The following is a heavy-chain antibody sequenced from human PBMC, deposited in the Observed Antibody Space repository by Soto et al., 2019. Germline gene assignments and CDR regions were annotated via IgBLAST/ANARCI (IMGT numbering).Heavy chain of an antibody. CDR1: GYSFTSYW. J-gene: IGHJ6*02. CDR3: ATRDQNNDYGGENGMAV. V-gene: IGHV5-51*01. Sequence: GESLKISCKGSGYSFTSYWIGWVRQMPGKGLEWMGIIYPGDSDTRYSPSFQGQVTISADKSISTAYLQWSSLKASDTAMYYCATRDQNNDYGGENGMAVWGQGTTVTVSS. D-gene: IGHD4-17*01. CDR2: IYPGDSDT.